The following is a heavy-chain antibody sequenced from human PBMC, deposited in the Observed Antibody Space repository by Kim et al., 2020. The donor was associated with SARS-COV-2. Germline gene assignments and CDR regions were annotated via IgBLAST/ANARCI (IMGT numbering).Heavy chain of an antibody. J-gene: IGHJ4*02. D-gene: IGHD6-19*01. V-gene: IGHV1-3*01. Sequence: KYSQKFQGRVTITRDTSASTAYMELSSLRSEDTAVYYCARAQWLVPPLDYWGQGTLVTVSS. CDR3: ARAQWLVPPLDY.